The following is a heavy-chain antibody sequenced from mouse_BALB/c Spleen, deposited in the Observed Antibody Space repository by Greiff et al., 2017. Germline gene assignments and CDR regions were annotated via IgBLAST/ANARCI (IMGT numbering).Heavy chain of an antibody. CDR2: ISSGGST. D-gene: IGHD1-1*01. J-gene: IGHJ1*01. V-gene: IGHV5-6-5*01. CDR1: GFTFSSYA. Sequence: EVKLQESGGGLVKPGGSLKLSCAASGFTFSSYAMSWVRQTPEKRLEWVASISSGGSTYYPDSVKGRFTISRDNARNILYLQMSSLRSEDTAMYYCARGKRATVVAAPTPFDVWGAGTTVTVSS. CDR3: ARGKRATVVAAPTPFDV.